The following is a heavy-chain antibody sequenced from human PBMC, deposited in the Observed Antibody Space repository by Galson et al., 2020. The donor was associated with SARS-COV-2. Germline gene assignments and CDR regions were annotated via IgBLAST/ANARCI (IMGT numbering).Heavy chain of an antibody. CDR3: ARDAITGGEFDS. J-gene: IGHJ4*02. V-gene: IGHV3-48*03. CDR1: GFTFGNYE. D-gene: IGHD1-20*01. CDR2: ISSSGTRQ. Sequence: QASETLSLTCAASGFTFGNYEMNWVRQAPGKGLEWVSYISSSGTRQFYSDSVKGRFTISRDNAKNSLYLQMNGLRVEDTGIYHCARDAITGGEFDSWGQGTLVIVSS.